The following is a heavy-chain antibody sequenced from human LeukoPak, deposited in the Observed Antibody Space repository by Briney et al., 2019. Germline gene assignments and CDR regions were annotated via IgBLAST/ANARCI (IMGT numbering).Heavy chain of an antibody. D-gene: IGHD3-16*02. CDR1: GGSISSSSYY. V-gene: IGHV4-39*07. CDR2: IYYSGST. Sequence: SETLSLTCTVSGGSISSSSYYWGWIRQPPGKGLEWIGSIYYSGSTYYNPSLKSRVTISVDTSKNQFSLKLSSVTAADTAVYYCARVITFEGVIPYWGQGTLVTVSS. CDR3: ARVITFEGVIPY. J-gene: IGHJ4*02.